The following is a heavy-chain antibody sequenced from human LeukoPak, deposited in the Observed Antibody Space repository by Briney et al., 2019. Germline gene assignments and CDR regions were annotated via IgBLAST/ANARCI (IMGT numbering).Heavy chain of an antibody. CDR2: INSDGSRT. Sequence: GGSLRLSCAASGFTFENYWMFWVRQAPGKGLVWVSRINSDGSRTNYADSVKGRFTISRDNAKNTLYLQMNSLRAEDTAVYYCARGMGAYFDYWGQGTLVTVSS. V-gene: IGHV3-74*01. D-gene: IGHD3-16*01. CDR1: GFTFENYW. CDR3: ARGMGAYFDY. J-gene: IGHJ4*02.